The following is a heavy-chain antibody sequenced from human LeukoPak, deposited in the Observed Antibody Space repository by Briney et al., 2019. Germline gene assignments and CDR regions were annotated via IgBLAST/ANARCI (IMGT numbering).Heavy chain of an antibody. J-gene: IGHJ6*02. CDR2: ISGSGGST. CDR1: GFTFSSYA. Sequence: GGSLRLSCAASGFTFSSYAMSWVRQAPGKGPEWVSAISGSGGSTYYADSVKGGFTISRENSKITLYLQMTSLRAEDTAVYYCAKGDGETYYYYYGMDVWGQGTTVTVSS. CDR3: AKGDGETYYYYYGMDV. V-gene: IGHV3-23*01. D-gene: IGHD4-17*01.